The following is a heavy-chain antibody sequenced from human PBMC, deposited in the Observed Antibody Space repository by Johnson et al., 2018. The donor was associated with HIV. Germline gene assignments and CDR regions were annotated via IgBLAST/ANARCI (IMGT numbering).Heavy chain of an antibody. CDR2: ISYDGNNK. Sequence: QVQLVESGGGVVQPGGSLRLSCAASGFTFSSYGMHWVRQAPGKGLEWVAVISYDGNNKHYADSAKGRFTISRDNSKNTLHLQMNSLRADDTAVYYCAKVGGGGFDIWGQGTMVTVSS. D-gene: IGHD2-15*01. CDR3: AKVGGGGFDI. J-gene: IGHJ3*02. CDR1: GFTFSSYG. V-gene: IGHV3-30*18.